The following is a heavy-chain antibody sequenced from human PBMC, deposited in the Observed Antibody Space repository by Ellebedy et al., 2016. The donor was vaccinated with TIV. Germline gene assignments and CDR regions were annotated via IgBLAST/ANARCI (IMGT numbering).Heavy chain of an antibody. D-gene: IGHD3-22*01. J-gene: IGHJ4*02. Sequence: PGGSLSLSCAASGFTFSSYAMNWIRQAPGKGLEWVSVISGGVETTSYADSVKGRFTISRDNSKNMLFLQMNSLRAEDTALYYCAKGRKLIRSSSLDFWGQGTLVTVSS. CDR1: GFTFSSYA. CDR3: AKGRKLIRSSSLDF. CDR2: ISGGVETT. V-gene: IGHV3-23*01.